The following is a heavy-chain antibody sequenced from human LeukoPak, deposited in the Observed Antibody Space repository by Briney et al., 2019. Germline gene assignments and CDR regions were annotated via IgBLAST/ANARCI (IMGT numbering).Heavy chain of an antibody. J-gene: IGHJ4*02. Sequence: PGGSLRLSCEASGFTFSTYGMHWVRQAPGKGLEWVAVIWYDGSNKNYADSVKGRFTISRDNSKNTLYVQMNSLRAEDTAVYYCAKSRSGSSNWALRIFDNWGQGTLVSVSS. CDR1: GFTFSTYG. V-gene: IGHV3-33*06. CDR3: AKSRSGSSNWALRIFDN. CDR2: IWYDGSNK. D-gene: IGHD6-13*01.